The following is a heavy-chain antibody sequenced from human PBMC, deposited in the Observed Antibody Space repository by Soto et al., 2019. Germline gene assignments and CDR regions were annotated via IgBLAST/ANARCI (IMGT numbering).Heavy chain of an antibody. CDR1: GFTFSSYG. V-gene: IGHV3-30*18. CDR2: ISYDGSNK. CDR3: AKWRMDV. J-gene: IGHJ6*02. Sequence: QVQLVESGGGVVQPGRSLRLSCAASGFTFSSYGMHWVRQAPGKGLEWVAVISYDGSNKYYADSVKGRFTISRDNSKNTLYLQMNSLRAEDTAGYYCAKWRMDVWGQGTTVTVSS.